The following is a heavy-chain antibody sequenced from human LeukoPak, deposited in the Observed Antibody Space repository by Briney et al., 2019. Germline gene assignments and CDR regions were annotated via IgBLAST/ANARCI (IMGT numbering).Heavy chain of an antibody. CDR3: ARGPLDSGYTYFDY. J-gene: IGHJ4*02. V-gene: IGHV4-59*01. Sequence: SETLSLTCTVSGGSISSYYWSWIRQPPGKGLEWIGYFSYSGSTNYNPSLKSRVTISVDTSKNQFSLKLSSVTAADTAVYYCARGPLDSGYTYFDYWGQGTLVSVAS. CDR1: GGSISSYY. CDR2: FSYSGST. D-gene: IGHD5-12*01.